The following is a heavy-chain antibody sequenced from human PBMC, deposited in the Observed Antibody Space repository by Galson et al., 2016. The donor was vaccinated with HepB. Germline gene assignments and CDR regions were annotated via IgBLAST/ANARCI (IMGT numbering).Heavy chain of an antibody. CDR3: VKDTSSWWGNIDY. CDR1: GFTFSSYA. J-gene: IGHJ4*02. Sequence: SLRLSCAASGFTFSSYAMHWVRQAPGKGLEYVSGISNNGGNTDYADSVKGRFTISRDNSKNMLYFQMSSLRAEDTAVYYCVKDTSSWWGNIDYWGQGTLVTVSS. D-gene: IGHD6-13*01. CDR2: ISNNGGNT. V-gene: IGHV3-64*05.